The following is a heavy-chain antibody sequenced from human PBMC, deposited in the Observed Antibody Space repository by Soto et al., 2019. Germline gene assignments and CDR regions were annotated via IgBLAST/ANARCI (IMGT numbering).Heavy chain of an antibody. Sequence: EVQLVQSGAEVKKPGKSLKISCKGSGYSFTNYWIGWVRQMPGKGLEWMGIIYPGDSDTRYSPSFQGQVTISADKSISTAYLQWSSLKASDTAMYYCARAMVRGKNYYGVDVWGQGTTVTVSS. CDR2: IYPGDSDT. D-gene: IGHD3-10*01. J-gene: IGHJ6*02. CDR1: GYSFTNYW. CDR3: ARAMVRGKNYYGVDV. V-gene: IGHV5-51*03.